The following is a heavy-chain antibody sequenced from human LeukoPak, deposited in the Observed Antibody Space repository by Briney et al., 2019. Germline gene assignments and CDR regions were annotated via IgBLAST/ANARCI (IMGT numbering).Heavy chain of an antibody. CDR3: ARGRSTSYYDFWSGYYTDAFDI. Sequence: TLSLTCTVSGGSISSGGYYWSWIRQHPGKGLEWIGYIYYSGSTYYNPSLKSRVTISVDTSKNQFSLKLSSVTAADTAVYYCARGRSTSYYDFWSGYYTDAFDIWGQGTMVTVSS. CDR2: IYYSGST. CDR1: GGSISSGGYY. J-gene: IGHJ3*02. V-gene: IGHV4-31*03. D-gene: IGHD3-3*01.